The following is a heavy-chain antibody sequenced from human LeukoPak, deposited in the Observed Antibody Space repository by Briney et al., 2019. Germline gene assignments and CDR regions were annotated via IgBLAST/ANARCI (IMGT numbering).Heavy chain of an antibody. CDR1: GFTVSSNY. J-gene: IGHJ5*02. D-gene: IGHD6-13*01. V-gene: IGHV3-66*01. CDR3: AKDRGSSWIRDNWFDP. Sequence: GGSLRLSCAASGFTVSSNYMSWVRQAPGKGLEWVSVIYSGGSTYYADSVKGRFTISRDNSKNTLYLQMNSLRAEDTAVYYCAKDRGSSWIRDNWFDPWGQGTLVTVSS. CDR2: IYSGGST.